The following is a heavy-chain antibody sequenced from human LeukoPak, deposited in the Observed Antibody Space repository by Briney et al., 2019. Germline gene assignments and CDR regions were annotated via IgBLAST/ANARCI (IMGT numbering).Heavy chain of an antibody. J-gene: IGHJ4*02. CDR1: GFTFSSNW. Sequence: GGSLRLSCAASGFTFSSNWMHWVRQTPGKGLVWVSRINSDGSSTNYADSVKGRFTISRDNAKNTLYLQMNSLRAEDTAVYYCARGASGYSYGWGQGTLVTVSS. D-gene: IGHD5-18*01. CDR3: ARGASGYSYG. CDR2: INSDGSST. V-gene: IGHV3-74*01.